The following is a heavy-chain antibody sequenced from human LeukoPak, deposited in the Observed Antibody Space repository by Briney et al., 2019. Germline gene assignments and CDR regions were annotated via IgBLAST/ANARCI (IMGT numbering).Heavy chain of an antibody. V-gene: IGHV4-39*01. CDR2: IFYSGIT. J-gene: IGHJ4*02. Sequence: SVRRAPGKGLEWIGSIFYSGITYYNPSLKSRVTISVDTSKNQFSLKLNSVTAADTAVYYCARQHMIRGVIIPLYFDYWGQGTLVTVSS. CDR3: ARQHMIRGVIIPLYFDY. D-gene: IGHD3-10*01.